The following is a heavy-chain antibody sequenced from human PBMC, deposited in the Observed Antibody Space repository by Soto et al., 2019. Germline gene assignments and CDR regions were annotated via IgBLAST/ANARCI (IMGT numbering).Heavy chain of an antibody. CDR2: IYYSGST. CDR1: GGSISSYY. V-gene: IGHV4-59*01. CDR3: ARVLVMVGAIIDAFDI. Sequence: PSETLSLTCTVSGGSISSYYWSWIRQPPGKGLEWIGYIYYSGSTNYNPSLKSRVTISVDTSKNQFSLKLSSVTAADTAVYYCARVLVMVGAIIDAFDIWGQGTMVTVSS. J-gene: IGHJ3*02. D-gene: IGHD1-26*01.